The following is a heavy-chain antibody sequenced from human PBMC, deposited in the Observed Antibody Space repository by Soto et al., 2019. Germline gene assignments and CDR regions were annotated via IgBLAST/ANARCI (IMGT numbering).Heavy chain of an antibody. CDR2: IIPIFGTA. CDR1: GGTVSSYA. V-gene: IGHV1-69*06. CDR3: ARVNHYSNWSFDY. J-gene: IGHJ4*02. D-gene: IGHD4-4*01. Sequence: SVKVSCKASGGTVSSYAISWVRQAPGQGLEWMGGIIPIFGTANYAQKFQGRVTITADKSTSTAYMELSSLRSEDTAVYYCARVNHYSNWSFDYWVQGTLVTVSS.